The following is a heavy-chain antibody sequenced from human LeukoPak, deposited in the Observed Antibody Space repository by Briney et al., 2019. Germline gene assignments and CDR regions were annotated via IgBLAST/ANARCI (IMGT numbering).Heavy chain of an antibody. Sequence: GESLKISCKGSGYSFASYWIGWVRQMPGKGLEWMGIIYPGDSDTRYSPSFQGQVTISADKSISTAYLQWSSLKASDTAMYYCARGGGVYDILTGYSLDYWGQGTLVTVSS. CDR1: GYSFASYW. J-gene: IGHJ4*02. CDR3: ARGGGVYDILTGYSLDY. D-gene: IGHD3-9*01. V-gene: IGHV5-51*01. CDR2: IYPGDSDT.